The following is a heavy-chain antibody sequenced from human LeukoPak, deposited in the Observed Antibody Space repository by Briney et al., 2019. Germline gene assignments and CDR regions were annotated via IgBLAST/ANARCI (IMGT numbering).Heavy chain of an antibody. D-gene: IGHD1-26*01. CDR2: IIPIFGTA. V-gene: IGHV1-69*05. Sequence: SVKVSCKASGGTFSSYAISWVRRAPGQGLEWMGGIIPIFGTANYAQKFQGRVTITTDESTSTAYMELSSLRSEDTAVYYCARGLEGGSYYGDAFGIWGQGTMVTVSS. J-gene: IGHJ3*02. CDR3: ARGLEGGSYYGDAFGI. CDR1: GGTFSSYA.